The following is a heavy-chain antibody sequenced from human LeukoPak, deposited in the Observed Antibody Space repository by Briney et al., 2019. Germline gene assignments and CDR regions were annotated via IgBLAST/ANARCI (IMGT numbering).Heavy chain of an antibody. J-gene: IGHJ6*02. CDR1: GVSFSGYY. D-gene: IGHD6-13*01. CDR2: INHSGST. Sequence: SETLSLTCAVYGVSFSGYYWSWIRQPPGKGLEWIGEINHSGSTNYNPSLKSRVTISVDTSKNQFSLKLSSVTAADTAVYYCARSRNDYYYGMDVWGQGTTVTVSS. V-gene: IGHV4-34*01. CDR3: ARSRNDYYYGMDV.